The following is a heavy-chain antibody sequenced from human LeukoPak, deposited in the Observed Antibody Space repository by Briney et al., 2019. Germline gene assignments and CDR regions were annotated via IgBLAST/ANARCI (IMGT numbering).Heavy chain of an antibody. J-gene: IGHJ6*02. CDR3: ARAYSSSSDYYYYGMDV. Sequence: ASVTVSCKASGYTFTSYDINWVRQATGQGLEWMGWMNPNSGNTGYAQKFQGRVTMTRNTSISTAYMELSSLRSEDTAVYYCARAYSSSSDYYYYGMDVWGQGTTVTVSS. CDR1: GYTFTSYD. V-gene: IGHV1-8*01. D-gene: IGHD6-6*01. CDR2: MNPNSGNT.